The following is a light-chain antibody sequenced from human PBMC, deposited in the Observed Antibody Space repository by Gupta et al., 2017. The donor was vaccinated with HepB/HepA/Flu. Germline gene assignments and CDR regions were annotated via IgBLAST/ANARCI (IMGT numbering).Light chain of an antibody. CDR3: QQYHEWPRT. J-gene: IGKJ1*01. V-gene: IGKV3-15*01. Sequence: EIVMTQSPTTLSVSPGERATLSCRASQKIYNNLAWFQQKPGQAPSLLIYSASSRSTGIPTRFTLTISSLQSEDFALYYCQQYHEWPRTFGQGTKVEIK. CDR1: QKIYNN. CDR2: SAS.